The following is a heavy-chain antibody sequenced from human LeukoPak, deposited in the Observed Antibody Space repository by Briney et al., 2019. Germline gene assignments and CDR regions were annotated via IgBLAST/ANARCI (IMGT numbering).Heavy chain of an antibody. CDR1: VYSLTNFD. D-gene: IGHD6-19*01. CDR2: MNPNSGNK. V-gene: IGHV1-8*01. CDR3: ARGPQWRGDYYYMDV. J-gene: IGHJ6*03. Sequence: GASVTVSCKPSVYSLTNFDINWVRQATGQGLEWMGWMNPNSGNKGYAQKFQGRVTMTMNTSITTAYMELSSLRSEDTAVYYCARGPQWRGDYYYMDVWGRGTTVTVSS.